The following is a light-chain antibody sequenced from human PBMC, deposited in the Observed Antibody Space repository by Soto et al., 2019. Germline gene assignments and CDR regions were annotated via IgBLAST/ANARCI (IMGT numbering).Light chain of an antibody. J-gene: IGLJ3*02. CDR1: SSDIGSDKL. V-gene: IGLV2-23*01. Sequence: QSALTQPASVSGSPGQSITISCTGTSSDIGSDKLVSWYQQHPGRAPKIIIYEAFKRPSGVSNRFSCSRSGNTASLTISGLRGEDEADYYCCSYAGSTTWVFGGGTKLTVL. CDR2: EAF. CDR3: CSYAGSTTWV.